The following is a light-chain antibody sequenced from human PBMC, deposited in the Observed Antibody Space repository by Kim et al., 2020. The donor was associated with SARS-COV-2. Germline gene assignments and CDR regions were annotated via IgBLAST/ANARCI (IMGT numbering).Light chain of an antibody. V-gene: IGKV3-20*01. J-gene: IGKJ2*01. CDR1: QSVYGNY. CDR3: QQYGSAPPYT. Sequence: EIVLTQSPGTLSLSPGESATLSCRASQSVYGNYLAWYQRKPGQAPRLLIYGASNRATGIPDRFSGSGSGTDFTLTISRMEPEDFAVYYCQQYGSAPPYTFGQGTKLEI. CDR2: GAS.